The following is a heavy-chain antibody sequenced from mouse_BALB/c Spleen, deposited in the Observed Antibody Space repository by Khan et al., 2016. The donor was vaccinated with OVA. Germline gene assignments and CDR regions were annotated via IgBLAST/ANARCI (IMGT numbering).Heavy chain of an antibody. CDR2: INTYTGEP. CDR3: ARVGNYWYVDV. J-gene: IGHJ1*01. D-gene: IGHD2-1*01. CDR1: GYTFTNYG. V-gene: IGHV9-3-1*01. Sequence: QIELVQSGPELKKSGETVKISCKASGYTFTNYGMNWVKQAPGKGLKWMGWINTYTGEPTYADDFKGRFAFSLETSASTAYLQINNLKNEDTATXFCARVGNYWYVDVWGAGTAVTVSS.